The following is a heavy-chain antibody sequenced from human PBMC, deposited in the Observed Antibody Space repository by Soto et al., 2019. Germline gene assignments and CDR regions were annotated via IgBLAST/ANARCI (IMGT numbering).Heavy chain of an antibody. CDR1: GFDFSHYS. D-gene: IGHD3-16*01. V-gene: IGHV3-23*01. J-gene: IGHJ5*02. CDR3: ANCHGGPGFGCGWFDP. Sequence: GGSLRLSCVAHGFDFSHYSMSWVRQAPGKGLDWVSSISGSGYSTNYADSVKGRFTISRDNSKSTLYLQMNSVRVEDTAVYYCANCHGGPGFGCGWFDPWGQGTPVTVSS. CDR2: ISGSGYST.